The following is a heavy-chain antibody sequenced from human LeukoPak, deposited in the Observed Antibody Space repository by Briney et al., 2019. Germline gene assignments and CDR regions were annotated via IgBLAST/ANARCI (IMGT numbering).Heavy chain of an antibody. D-gene: IGHD3-16*02. CDR1: GYSISSGYY. J-gene: IGHJ3*02. V-gene: IGHV4-38-2*02. Sequence: SETLSLTCTVSGYSISSGYYWGWIRQPPGKGLEWIGSIYHSGSTNYNPSLKSRVTISVDTSKNQFSLKLSSVTAADTAVYYCARHSGVRYDYVWGSYRYTPIRDDAFDIWGQGTMVTVSS. CDR3: ARHSGVRYDYVWGSYRYTPIRDDAFDI. CDR2: IYHSGST.